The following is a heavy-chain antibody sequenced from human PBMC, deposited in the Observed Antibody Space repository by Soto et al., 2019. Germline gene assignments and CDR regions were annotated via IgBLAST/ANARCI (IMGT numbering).Heavy chain of an antibody. D-gene: IGHD1-26*01. V-gene: IGHV6-1*01. CDR1: GDSVSSKSAA. CDR2: TYYRSKWYN. CDR3: ARSGNEGAVDY. J-gene: IGHJ4*02. Sequence: SQTLSLTCAISGDSVSSKSAAWNLIRQSPSRGLEWLGRTYYRSKWYNEYAVSVKSRIIINPDTSKNQFSLQLNSVTPEDTAVYYCARSGNEGAVDYWGQGTPVTVSS.